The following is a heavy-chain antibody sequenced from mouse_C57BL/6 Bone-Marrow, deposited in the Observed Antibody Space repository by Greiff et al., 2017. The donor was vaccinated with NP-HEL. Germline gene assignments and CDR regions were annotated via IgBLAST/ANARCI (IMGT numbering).Heavy chain of an antibody. D-gene: IGHD1-1*01. CDR2: IYPGSGST. CDR1: GYTFTSYW. Sequence: QVQLQQSGAELVKPGASVTMSCKASGYTFTSYWITWVKQRPGQGLEWIGDIYPGSGSTNYNEQFKSKATLTVDTSYSTAYMQLSSLTSEDSAVDNCARNRGSSYYCAMDYWGQGTSVTVSS. V-gene: IGHV1-55*01. CDR3: ARNRGSSYYCAMDY. J-gene: IGHJ4*01.